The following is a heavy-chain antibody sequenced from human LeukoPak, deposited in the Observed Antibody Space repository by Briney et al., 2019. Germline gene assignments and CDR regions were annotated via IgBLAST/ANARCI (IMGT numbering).Heavy chain of an antibody. D-gene: IGHD1-26*01. V-gene: IGHV3-21*01. CDR1: GFTFSSYS. CDR2: ISFSSSYI. J-gene: IGHJ4*02. CDR3: ASWSGSPRYYFDY. Sequence: GGSLRLSCAASGFTFSSYSMNWVRQAPGKGLEWVSSISFSSSYIYYADSVKGRFTISRDNAKNSLYLQMNSLRAEDTAVYYCASWSGSPRYYFDYWGQGTLVTVS.